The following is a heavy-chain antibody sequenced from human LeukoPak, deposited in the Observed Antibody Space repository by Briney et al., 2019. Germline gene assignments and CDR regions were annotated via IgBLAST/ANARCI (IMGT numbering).Heavy chain of an antibody. CDR1: GGSISSGSYY. V-gene: IGHV4-61*02. CDR2: IYTSGST. J-gene: IGHJ4*02. Sequence: SETLSLTCTVSGGSISSGSYYWSWIRQPAGKGLEWIGRIYTSGSTNYNPSLKSRVTISVDTSKNQFSLKLSSVTAADTAVYYCARDLVRGPAPLFDYWGQGTLVTVSS. CDR3: ARDLVRGPAPLFDY. D-gene: IGHD2-2*01.